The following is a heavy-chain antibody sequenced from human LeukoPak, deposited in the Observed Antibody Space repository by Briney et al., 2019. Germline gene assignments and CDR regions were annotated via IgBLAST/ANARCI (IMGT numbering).Heavy chain of an antibody. CDR1: GGTFSSYA. D-gene: IGHD2-2*01. V-gene: IGHV1-69*13. Sequence: GASVKVSCKASGGTFSSYAISWVRQAPGQGLEWMGGIIPIFGTANYAQKFQGRVTITADESTSTAYMELSSLRSEDTAVYYCARVPGVYQLLSYNWFDPWGQGTLVTVSS. J-gene: IGHJ5*02. CDR2: IIPIFGTA. CDR3: ARVPGVYQLLSYNWFDP.